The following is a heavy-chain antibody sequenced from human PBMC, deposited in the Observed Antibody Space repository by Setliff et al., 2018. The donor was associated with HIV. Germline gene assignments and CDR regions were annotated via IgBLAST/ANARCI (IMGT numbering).Heavy chain of an antibody. V-gene: IGHV4-59*01. Sequence: SETLSLTCTVSGGSISSYYWSWIRQPPGKGLECIGYIYYGGSTNYNPSLKSRLTISVDTSKNQFSLKLSSVTAADTAVYFCARVTTMVGYFDYWGQGTQVTVSS. CDR1: GGSISSYY. CDR3: ARVTTMVGYFDY. J-gene: IGHJ4*02. CDR2: IYYGGST. D-gene: IGHD5-18*01.